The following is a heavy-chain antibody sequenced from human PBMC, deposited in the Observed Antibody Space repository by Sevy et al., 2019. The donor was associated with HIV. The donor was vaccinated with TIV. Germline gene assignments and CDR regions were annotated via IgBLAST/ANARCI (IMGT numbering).Heavy chain of an antibody. V-gene: IGHV3-11*06. D-gene: IGHD2-21*01. CDR2: VSSDYTYI. CDR3: ARDRRNYGGHHFDL. Sequence: GGSLRLSCAASGFTFSDYHMSWIRQAPGKGLEWISCVSSDYTYIDYADSVKGRFSISRDNAKNSLYLQMNILTPGDTAVYYCARDRRNYGGHHFDLWGQGTPVTVSS. CDR1: GFTFSDYH. J-gene: IGHJ4*02.